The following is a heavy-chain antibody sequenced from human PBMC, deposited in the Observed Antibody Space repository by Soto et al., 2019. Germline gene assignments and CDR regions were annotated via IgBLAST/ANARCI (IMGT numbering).Heavy chain of an antibody. CDR3: ARDQRYCSGGSCSYYYYGMDV. V-gene: IGHV3-30-3*01. CDR1: GFTFSSYA. CDR2: ISYDGSNK. Sequence: QVQLVESGGGVVQPGRSLRLSCAASGFTFSSYAMHWVRQAPGKGLEWVAVISYDGSNKYYADSVKGRFTISRDNSKNTLYPQMNSLRAEDTAVYYCARDQRYCSGGSCSYYYYGMDVWGQGTTVTVSS. J-gene: IGHJ6*02. D-gene: IGHD2-15*01.